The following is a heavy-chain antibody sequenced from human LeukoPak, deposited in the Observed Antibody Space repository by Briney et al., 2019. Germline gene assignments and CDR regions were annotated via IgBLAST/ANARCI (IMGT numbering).Heavy chain of an antibody. Sequence: PGGSLRLSCAASGFTFSGYWMHCVRQAPGKGLVWVSRINSEWRSANYADAAKGRFNISRANAKTTLYLQMNSLRAEDTAVYYCVRDGDSSGYYSTGDYWGQGTLVTVSS. V-gene: IGHV3-74*01. D-gene: IGHD3-22*01. CDR1: GFTFSGYW. CDR3: VRDGDSSGYYSTGDY. CDR2: INSEWRSA. J-gene: IGHJ4*02.